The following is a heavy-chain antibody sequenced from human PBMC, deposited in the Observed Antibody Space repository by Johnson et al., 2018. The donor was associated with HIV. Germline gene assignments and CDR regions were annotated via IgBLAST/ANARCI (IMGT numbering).Heavy chain of an antibody. CDR2: IKQDGSEK. J-gene: IGHJ3*01. D-gene: IGHD4-17*01. Sequence: VQLVESGGRLVQPGGSLGLSCAASGFTFSRFWMTWVRQAPGKGLEWVANIKQDGSEKYYVDSVRGRFTISRDNAKNSLYLQMNSLRAEDPAVYYCARQEGDYGDSITDDAFDFWGQGTMVTVSS. CDR3: ARQEGDYGDSITDDAFDF. CDR1: GFTFSRFW. V-gene: IGHV3-7*01.